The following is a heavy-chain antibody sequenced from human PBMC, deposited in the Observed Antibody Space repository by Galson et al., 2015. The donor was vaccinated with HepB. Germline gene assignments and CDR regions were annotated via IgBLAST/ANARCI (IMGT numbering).Heavy chain of an antibody. Sequence: SLRLSCAASGFTFRTYVMHWVRQAPGKGLEWVAFIRNDGSKKYYADSMKGRFTISRDNSKNTLYLQVNSVRPEDTAVYYCATGPTVGCSGGNCYFDSWGQGALVTVSS. CDR3: ATGPTVGCSGGNCYFDS. D-gene: IGHD2-15*01. CDR2: IRNDGSKK. J-gene: IGHJ4*02. CDR1: GFTFRTYV. V-gene: IGHV3-30*02.